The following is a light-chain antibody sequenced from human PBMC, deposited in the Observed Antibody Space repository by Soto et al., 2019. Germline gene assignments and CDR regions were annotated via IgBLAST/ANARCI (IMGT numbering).Light chain of an antibody. CDR1: SSNIGSNY. J-gene: IGLJ3*02. CDR3: AAWDDSLSGPGV. CDR2: RNN. Sequence: QSDLTQPPSASGTPGQRVTISCSGSSSNIGSNYVYWYQQLPGTAPKLLIYRNNQRPSGVPDRFSGSKSGTSASLAISGLRSEDEADYYCAAWDDSLSGPGVFGGGTKVTVL. V-gene: IGLV1-47*01.